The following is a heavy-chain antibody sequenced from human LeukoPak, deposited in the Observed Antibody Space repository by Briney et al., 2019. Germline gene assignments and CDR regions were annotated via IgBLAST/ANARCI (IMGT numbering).Heavy chain of an antibody. CDR3: ARDGGGYRW. CDR2: INESGSAP. Sequence: VGSLRLSCEASGFTFSKSWMSRVRQATVVRLDWVANINESGSAPYYVDSVKGRFTIFRDNTKNSLYLQMNSLRVEDTGVYFCARDGGGYRWWGHGTLVTDS. V-gene: IGHV3-7*01. J-gene: IGHJ4*01. D-gene: IGHD2-15*01. CDR1: GFTFSKSW.